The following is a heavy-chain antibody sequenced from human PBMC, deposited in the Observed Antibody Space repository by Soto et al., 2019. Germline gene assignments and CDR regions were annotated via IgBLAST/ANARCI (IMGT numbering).Heavy chain of an antibody. CDR2: ISYDGSLQ. J-gene: IGHJ4*02. D-gene: IGHD5-18*01. CDR3: VSDRGYGHASVPYS. CDR1: GFAFSSYG. V-gene: IGHV3-30*03. Sequence: QAQLVESGGGVVQPGRSLRLSCAASGFAFSSYGMHWVRQAPGTGLEWVAVISYDGSLQHYADTVKGRFTISRDNAKNMVLLQMSSMRAEDTAVSYCVSDRGYGHASVPYSCGQGTLVSVSS.